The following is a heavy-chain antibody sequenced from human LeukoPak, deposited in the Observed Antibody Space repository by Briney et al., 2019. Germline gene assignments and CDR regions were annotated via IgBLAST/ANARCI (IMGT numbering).Heavy chain of an antibody. V-gene: IGHV1-8*03. CDR1: GYSFTNYD. D-gene: IGHD6-13*01. Sequence: ASVKVSCKASGYSFTNYDINWVRQATGQGLEWMGWMNPKSGDTGYSQKFQGRVFITRDTSINTAYMELSSLGSDDTAVYCAREGIRIAAAGTIDYWGQGTLVTVSS. CDR2: MNPKSGDT. J-gene: IGHJ4*02. CDR3: AREGIRIAAAGTIDY.